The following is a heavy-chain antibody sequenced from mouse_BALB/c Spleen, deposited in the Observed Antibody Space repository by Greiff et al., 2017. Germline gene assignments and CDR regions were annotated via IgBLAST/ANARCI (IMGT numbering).Heavy chain of an antibody. CDR1: GFTFSSYT. D-gene: IGHD2-1*01. J-gene: IGHJ2*01. Sequence: EVKLVESGGGLVQPGGSLKLSCAASGFTFSSYTMSWVRQTPEKRLEWVAYISNGGGSTYYPDTVKGRFTISRDNAKNTLYLQMSSLKSEDTAMYYCARRVYYGAYFDYWGQGTTLTVSS. V-gene: IGHV5-12-2*01. CDR2: ISNGGGST. CDR3: ARRVYYGAYFDY.